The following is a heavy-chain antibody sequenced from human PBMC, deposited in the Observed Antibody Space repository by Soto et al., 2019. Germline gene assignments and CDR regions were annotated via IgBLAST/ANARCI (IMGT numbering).Heavy chain of an antibody. V-gene: IGHV1-69*01. D-gene: IGHD5-12*01. CDR3: ARGGVDVVATSAFDY. CDR1: GGTFNNYA. Sequence: QMQLVQSGAEVKKPGSSVKVSCKASGGTFNNYAISWVRQAPGQGLEWMGGIIPIIGTADYAHKFQGRLAISADESTGTTFMALSSLRSEDTALYYCARGGVDVVATSAFDYWGQGTLVTVSS. J-gene: IGHJ4*02. CDR2: IIPIIGTA.